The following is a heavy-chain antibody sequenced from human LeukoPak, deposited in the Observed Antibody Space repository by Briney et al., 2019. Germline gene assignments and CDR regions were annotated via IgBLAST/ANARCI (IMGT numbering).Heavy chain of an antibody. V-gene: IGHV3-30-3*01. D-gene: IGHD3-3*01. CDR3: ARGGVYDFWSECYFDY. CDR1: GFTFSSYA. CDR2: ISYDGSNK. J-gene: IGHJ4*02. Sequence: GGSLRLSCAASGFTFSSYAMHWVRQAPGKGLEWVAVISYDGSNKYYADSVKGRFTISRDNSKNTLYLQMNSLRAEDTAVYYCARGGVYDFWSECYFDYWGQGTLVTVSS.